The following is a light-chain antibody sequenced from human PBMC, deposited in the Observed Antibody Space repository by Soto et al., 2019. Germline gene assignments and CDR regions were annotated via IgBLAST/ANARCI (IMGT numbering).Light chain of an antibody. V-gene: IGKV2D-29*01. Sequence: DIVLTQTPLSLSVTPGQPASISCKSSQSLIHTDGRTYLYWYLQKPGQPPQLLMYELFNPFSVVPNRFCGNWSGTDFTLKISRLEDEDVGIYYYMQSIKDLSFGRGTKVEI. CDR3: MQSIKDLS. CDR1: QSLIHTDGRTY. J-gene: IGKJ4*01. CDR2: ELF.